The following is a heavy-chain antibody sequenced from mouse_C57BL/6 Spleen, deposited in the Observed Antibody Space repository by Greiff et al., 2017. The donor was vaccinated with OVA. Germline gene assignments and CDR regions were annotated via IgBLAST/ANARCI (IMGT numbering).Heavy chain of an antibody. CDR2: ISSGSSTI. CDR3: ARGSSGRSHFDY. V-gene: IGHV5-17*01. Sequence: DVMLVESGGGLVKPGGSLKLSCAASGFTFSDYGIHWVRQAPEKGLEWVAYISSGSSTIYYADTVKGRFTISRDNAKNTLFLQMTSLRSEDTAMYYCARGSSGRSHFDYWGQGTTLTVSS. CDR1: GFTFSDYG. D-gene: IGHD3-2*02. J-gene: IGHJ2*01.